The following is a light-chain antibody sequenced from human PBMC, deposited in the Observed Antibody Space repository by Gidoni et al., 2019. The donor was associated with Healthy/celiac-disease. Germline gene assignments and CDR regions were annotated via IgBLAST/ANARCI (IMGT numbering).Light chain of an antibody. CDR2: AAS. J-gene: IGKJ2*02. V-gene: IGKV1-39*01. CDR1: QSISSY. CDR3: QQSYSNPRT. Sequence: DIHITQSPSSLSASVGDRVTITCRASQSISSYLNWYQQKPGKAPKLLIYAASSLESGVPSRFSGSGSGTDFTLTISSLQPDDFATYYCQQSYSNPRTFGHGTKLDIK.